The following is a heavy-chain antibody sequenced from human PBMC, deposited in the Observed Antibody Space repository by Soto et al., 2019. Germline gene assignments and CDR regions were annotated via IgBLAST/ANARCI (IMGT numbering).Heavy chain of an antibody. CDR3: ARGEMATTDYYYGMDV. CDR2: ISYDGSNK. CDR1: GFTFSSYA. D-gene: IGHD5-12*01. J-gene: IGHJ6*02. Sequence: QVQVVESGGGVVQPGRSLRLSCAASGFTFSSYAMHWVRQAPGKGLEWVAVISYDGSNKYYADSVKGRFTISRDNSKNTLYLQMNSLRAEDTAVYYCARGEMATTDYYYGMDVWGQGTTVTVSS. V-gene: IGHV3-30-3*01.